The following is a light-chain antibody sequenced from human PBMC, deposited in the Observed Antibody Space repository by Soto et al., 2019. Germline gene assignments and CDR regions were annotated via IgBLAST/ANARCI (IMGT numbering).Light chain of an antibody. CDR3: QQYGNSFVG. CDR2: GAS. Sequence: EIVLPPSPGTLSLSPGVSSSLSCRASQSVSSTYLAWYQHKPGQAPRLLIYGASSRATGIPDRFSGSGSGTDFTLIISRLEPEDFAVYYCQQYGNSFVGFGQGTKVDIK. V-gene: IGKV3-20*01. J-gene: IGKJ1*01. CDR1: QSVSSTY.